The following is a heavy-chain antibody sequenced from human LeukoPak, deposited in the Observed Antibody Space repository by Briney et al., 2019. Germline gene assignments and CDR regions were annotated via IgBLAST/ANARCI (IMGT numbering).Heavy chain of an antibody. J-gene: IGHJ4*02. V-gene: IGHV3-7*01. CDR2: IKQDGSEK. Sequence: GGSLRLPCAVSGFTFSSYWMSWVRQAPGKGLEWVANIKQDGSEKYYVDSVKGRFTFSRDNSKNTLYLQMNSLRPDDTAVYYCARDFRWSFDYWGQGTLLTVSS. CDR1: GFTFSSYW. D-gene: IGHD2-15*01. CDR3: ARDFRWSFDY.